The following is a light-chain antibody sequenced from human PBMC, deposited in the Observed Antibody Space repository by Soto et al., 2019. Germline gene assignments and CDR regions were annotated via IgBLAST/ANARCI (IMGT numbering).Light chain of an antibody. J-gene: IGLJ2*01. CDR3: QSFDSSLSGFVV. V-gene: IGLV1-40*01. CDR1: SSNIGAGYD. Sequence: QSVLTQPPSVSGAPGQRVTISCTGSSSNIGAGYDVHWYQQLPGTAPRLLIYGHNIRPSGVPDRFSGSKSGTSASLAITGLRAEDEADYYCQSFDSSLSGFVVFGGGTKLTVL. CDR2: GHN.